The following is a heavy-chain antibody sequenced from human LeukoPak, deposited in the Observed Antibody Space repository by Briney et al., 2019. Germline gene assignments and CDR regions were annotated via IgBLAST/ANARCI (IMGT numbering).Heavy chain of an antibody. D-gene: IGHD4-23*01. J-gene: IGHJ4*02. CDR1: GYSISNGYF. CDR3: ARESVAPSFDY. V-gene: IGHV4-38-2*02. Sequence: SETLSLTCTVSGYSISNGYFWGWIRQPPGKGLECIGTIYHSGSIYYNPSLQGRVTISVDTSKNQFCLKLNSLTAADTAVYYCARESVAPSFDYWGQGTLVTVSS. CDR2: IYHSGSI.